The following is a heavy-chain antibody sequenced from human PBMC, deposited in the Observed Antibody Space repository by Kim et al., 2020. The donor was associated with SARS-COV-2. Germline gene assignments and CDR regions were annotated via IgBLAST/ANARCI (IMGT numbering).Heavy chain of an antibody. J-gene: IGHJ5*02. Sequence: SETLSLTCAVYGGSFSGYYWSWIRQPPGKGLEWIGEINHSGSTNYNPSLKSRVTISVDTSKNQFSLKLSSVTAADTAVYYCAREEGLRFLEWSPGWFDPWGQGTLVTVSS. CDR3: AREEGLRFLEWSPGWFDP. V-gene: IGHV4-34*01. CDR1: GGSFSGYY. D-gene: IGHD3-3*01. CDR2: INHSGST.